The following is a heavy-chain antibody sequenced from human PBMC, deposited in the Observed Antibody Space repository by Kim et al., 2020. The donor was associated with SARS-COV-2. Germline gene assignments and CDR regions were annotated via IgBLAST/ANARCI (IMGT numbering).Heavy chain of an antibody. V-gene: IGHV4-4*09. Sequence: NYTPPLKSRVTISVDTSKNQFPLKLSSVTAADTAVYYCARGIQGLNWFDPWGQGTLVTVSS. CDR3: ARGIQGLNWFDP. D-gene: IGHD5-18*01. J-gene: IGHJ5*02.